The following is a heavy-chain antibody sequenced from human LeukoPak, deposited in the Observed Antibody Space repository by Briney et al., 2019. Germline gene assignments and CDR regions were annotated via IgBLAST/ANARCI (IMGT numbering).Heavy chain of an antibody. D-gene: IGHD3-10*01. CDR2: IYHSGST. V-gene: IGHV4-38-2*01. Sequence: SETLSLTCAVSGYSISSGYYWGWIRPPPGKGPEWIGIIYHSGSTYYNPSLKSRVTTSVDTSKNQFSLKLSSVTAADTAVYYCARSGYMVRGVLDYWGQGTLVTVSS. J-gene: IGHJ4*02. CDR3: ARSGYMVRGVLDY. CDR1: GYSISSGYY.